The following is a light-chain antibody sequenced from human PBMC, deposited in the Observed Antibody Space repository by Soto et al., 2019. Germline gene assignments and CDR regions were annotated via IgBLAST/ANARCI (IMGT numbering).Light chain of an antibody. CDR2: NNN. CDR3: QSFARSLSGWV. J-gene: IGLJ3*02. CDR1: SSNIGAGYD. Sequence: QSVLTQPPSVSGAPGQRVTISCTGSSSNIGAGYDVQWYQQLPGTAPKLLISNNNNRPSGVPDRFSGSKSDTSASLAITGIQAEDEADYYCQSFARSLSGWVFGGGTKVAVL. V-gene: IGLV1-40*01.